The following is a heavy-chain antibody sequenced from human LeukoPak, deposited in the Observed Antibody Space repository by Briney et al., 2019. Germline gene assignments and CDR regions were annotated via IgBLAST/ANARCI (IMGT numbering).Heavy chain of an antibody. D-gene: IGHD6-13*01. CDR1: GFTFSRSR. Sequence: GGSLRLSCAASGFTFSRSRMSWVRQAPGKGLEWVANIKEDGSQRNYVDSVKGRFTISRDNAMNSVFLQMISLRADDTAVYYCARDRGYNSFDYWGQGTLVTVSS. V-gene: IGHV3-7*01. CDR3: ARDRGYNSFDY. J-gene: IGHJ4*02. CDR2: IKEDGSQR.